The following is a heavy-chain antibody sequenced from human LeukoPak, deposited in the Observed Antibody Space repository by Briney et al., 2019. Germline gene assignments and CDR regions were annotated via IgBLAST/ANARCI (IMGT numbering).Heavy chain of an antibody. CDR2: ISSSSSII. Sequence: GGSLRLSCPASGFTFSTYYMNWVRQAPGKGLEWISYISSSSSIIYYADSVKGRFTISRDNAKNSLYLQMNSLRAEDTAVHYCARAVGALWFGRPYYFDYWGQGTLVTVSS. CDR1: GFTFSTYY. V-gene: IGHV3-48*04. J-gene: IGHJ4*02. D-gene: IGHD3-10*01. CDR3: ARAVGALWFGRPYYFDY.